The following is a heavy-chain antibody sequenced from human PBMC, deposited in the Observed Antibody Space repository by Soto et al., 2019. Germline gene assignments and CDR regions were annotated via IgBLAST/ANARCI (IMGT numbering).Heavy chain of an antibody. Sequence: QVQLQQWGAGLLKPSETLSLTCAVYGGSFSGYYWSWIRQPPGKGREWIGEINHSGSTNYNPSLKSRVTISVDTSKNQFSLKLISVTAADTAVYYCATSFAAGTWFDYWGQGTLVTVSS. CDR2: INHSGST. V-gene: IGHV4-34*01. CDR1: GGSFSGYY. J-gene: IGHJ4*02. CDR3: ATSFAAGTWFDY. D-gene: IGHD6-19*01.